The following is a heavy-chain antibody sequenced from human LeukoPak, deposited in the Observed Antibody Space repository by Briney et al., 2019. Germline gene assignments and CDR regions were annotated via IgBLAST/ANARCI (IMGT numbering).Heavy chain of an antibody. CDR3: ARDSASTSFPPAYDY. V-gene: IGHV1-18*01. D-gene: IGHD3-16*01. CDR1: GYTFTSYG. Sequence: GASVKVSCKASGYTFTSYGISWVRQAPGQGLEWMGWISAYNGNTNYAQKLQGRVTMTTDTSTSTAYMELRSLRSDDTAVYYCARDSASTSFPPAYDYWGQGTVVAVSS. CDR2: ISAYNGNT. J-gene: IGHJ4*02.